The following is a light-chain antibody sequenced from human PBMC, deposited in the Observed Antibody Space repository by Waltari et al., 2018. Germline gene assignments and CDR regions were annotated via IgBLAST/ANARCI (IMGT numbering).Light chain of an antibody. V-gene: IGLV1-44*01. CDR3: ASWDDSLNGHWV. J-gene: IGLJ3*02. Sequence: QSVLTQPPSASGTPGQRVTISCSGSASNIGGNLVNWYQQLPGKAPKLLLYRSDQRPSGVPDRFSGSKTGTSASLAISGLQSDDEADYFWASWDDSLNGHWVFGGGTKVTVL. CDR1: ASNIGGNL. CDR2: RSD.